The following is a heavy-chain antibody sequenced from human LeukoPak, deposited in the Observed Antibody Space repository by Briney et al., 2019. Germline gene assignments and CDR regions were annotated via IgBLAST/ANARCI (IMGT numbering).Heavy chain of an antibody. J-gene: IGHJ4*02. V-gene: IGHV3-21*01. CDR1: GFTFSSYS. D-gene: IGHD4-17*01. CDR3: AGSLSTVTPGLFDY. Sequence: GGSLRLSCAASGFTFSSYSMNWVRQAPGKGLEWVSSISSSSSYIYYADSVKGRFTISRDNAKNSLYLQMNSLRAEDTAVYYCAGSLSTVTPGLFDYWGQGTLVTVSS. CDR2: ISSSSSYI.